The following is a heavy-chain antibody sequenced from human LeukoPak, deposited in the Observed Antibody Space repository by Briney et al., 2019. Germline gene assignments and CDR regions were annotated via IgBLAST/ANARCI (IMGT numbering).Heavy chain of an antibody. D-gene: IGHD3-10*01. CDR3: AREWPGNYYVSGTFDY. Sequence: GGSLRLSCAASGFTFSSYSMNWVRQAPGKGLEWVSSISSSSSYIYYADSVKGRFTISRDNAKNSLYLQMNSLRAEDTAVYYCAREWPGNYYVSGTFDYWGQGTLVTVSS. CDR2: ISSSSSYI. V-gene: IGHV3-21*01. CDR1: GFTFSSYS. J-gene: IGHJ4*02.